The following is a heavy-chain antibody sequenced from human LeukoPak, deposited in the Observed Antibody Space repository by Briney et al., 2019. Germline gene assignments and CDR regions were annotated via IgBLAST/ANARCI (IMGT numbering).Heavy chain of an antibody. CDR3: ASGARIRSSSWYGLDP. J-gene: IGHJ5*02. V-gene: IGHV4-34*01. CDR1: GGSFSGYY. D-gene: IGHD6-13*01. Sequence: SETLSLTCAVHGGSFSGYYWSWIPQPPGKGLEWIGEINHSGSTNYNPSLKSRVTISVDTSKNQFSLKLSSVTAADTAVYYCASGARIRSSSWYGLDPWGQGTLVTVSS. CDR2: INHSGST.